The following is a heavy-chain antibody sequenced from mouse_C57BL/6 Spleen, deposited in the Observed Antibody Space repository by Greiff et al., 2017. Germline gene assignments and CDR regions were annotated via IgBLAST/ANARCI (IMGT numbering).Heavy chain of an antibody. V-gene: IGHV5-9*01. Sequence: EVQGVESGGGLVKPGGSLKLSCAASGFTFSSYTMSWVRQTPEKRLEWVATISGGGGNTYYPDSVKGRFTISRDNAKNNLYLQMSSLRSEDAALFYCASLYDGYQWGYFDYWGQGTTLTVSS. CDR3: ASLYDGYQWGYFDY. CDR2: ISGGGGNT. D-gene: IGHD2-3*01. J-gene: IGHJ2*01. CDR1: GFTFSSYT.